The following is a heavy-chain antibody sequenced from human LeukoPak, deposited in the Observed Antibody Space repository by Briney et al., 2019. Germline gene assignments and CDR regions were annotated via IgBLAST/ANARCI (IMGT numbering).Heavy chain of an antibody. V-gene: IGHV4-31*03. D-gene: IGHD3-10*01. CDR3: ARVRFGDRRPFDY. CDR2: IYYSGST. J-gene: IGHJ4*02. Sequence: SSETLSLTCTVSGSSISSGGYYWSWIRQHPGKGLEWIGYIYYSGSTYYNPSLKSRVTISVDTSKNQFSLKLSSVTAADTAVYYCARVRFGDRRPFDYWGQGTLVTVSS. CDR1: GSSISSGGYY.